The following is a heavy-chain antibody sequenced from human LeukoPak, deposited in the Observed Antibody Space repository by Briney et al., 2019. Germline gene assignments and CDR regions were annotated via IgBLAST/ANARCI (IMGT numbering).Heavy chain of an antibody. CDR1: GGTFSSYA. J-gene: IGHJ5*02. CDR2: IIPIFGTA. Sequence: SVKVSCKASGGTFSSYAISWVRQAPGQGLEWMGGIIPIFGTANYAQKFQGRVTITADESTSTAYMELSSLRSEDTAVYYCAREVPAAIGWIDPWGQGTLVTVSS. CDR3: AREVPAAIGWIDP. V-gene: IGHV1-69*13. D-gene: IGHD2-2*02.